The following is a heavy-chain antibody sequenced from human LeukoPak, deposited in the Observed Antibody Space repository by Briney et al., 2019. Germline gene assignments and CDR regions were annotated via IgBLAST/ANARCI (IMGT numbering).Heavy chain of an antibody. D-gene: IGHD3-22*01. CDR2: IYYSGST. J-gene: IGHJ3*02. CDR1: GGSISSYY. V-gene: IGHV4-59*01. CDR3: ARDHNSSSGYYWAFDI. Sequence: PSETLSLTCTVSGGSISSYYWSWIRQPPGKGLEWIGYIYYSGSTNYNPSLKSRVTISVDTSKNQFSLKLSSVTAADTAVYYCARDHNSSSGYYWAFDIWGQGTMVTVSS.